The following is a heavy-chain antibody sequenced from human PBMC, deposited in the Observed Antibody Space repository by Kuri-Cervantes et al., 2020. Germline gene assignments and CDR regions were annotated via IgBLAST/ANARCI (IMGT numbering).Heavy chain of an antibody. CDR2: NHHRGYI. J-gene: IGHJ3*02. CDR1: GGSFSDYY. CDR3: ARGPETGTGAFDI. Sequence: GSLRLSCAFYGGSFSDYYWIWIRQAPGKGLEWIGENHHRGYINYNPSLKSRVTISIDSSKNQFSLRLTSVTAADTAVYYCARGPETGTGAFDIWGQGTMVTVSS. V-gene: IGHV4-34*01. D-gene: IGHD1-1*01.